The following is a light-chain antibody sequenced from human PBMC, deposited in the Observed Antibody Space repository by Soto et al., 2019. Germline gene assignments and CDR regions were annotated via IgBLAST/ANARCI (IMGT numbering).Light chain of an antibody. CDR1: SSNIGAGYD. CDR2: GNN. CDR3: QSYDSSLSGSGI. J-gene: IGLJ2*01. V-gene: IGLV1-40*01. Sequence: QAVVTQPPSVSGAPGQRVTISCTGSSSNIGAGYDVHWYQQLPGTAPKVLIYGNNNRPSGVPDRFSGSKSGTSASLAITGLQAEDEADYYCQSYDSSLSGSGIFGGGTKLTVL.